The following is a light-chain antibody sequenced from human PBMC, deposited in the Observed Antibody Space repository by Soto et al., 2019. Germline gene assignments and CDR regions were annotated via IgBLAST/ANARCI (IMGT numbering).Light chain of an antibody. V-gene: IGKV3-20*01. Sequence: EIVLTQSPGTLSLSPGERATLSCRASQSVSSSYLAWYQQKPGQAPRLLIYGASSRATGIPYRFSGSGSGTDFTLTISRLEPEDFAVYYCQQYGSSPQTFGQGTKV. CDR2: GAS. J-gene: IGKJ1*01. CDR3: QQYGSSPQT. CDR1: QSVSSSY.